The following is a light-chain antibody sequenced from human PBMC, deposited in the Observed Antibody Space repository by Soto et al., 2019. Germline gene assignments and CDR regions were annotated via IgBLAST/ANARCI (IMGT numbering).Light chain of an antibody. CDR2: DAS. CDR3: QQYDNLPLT. V-gene: IGKV1-33*01. Sequence: DIQMTQAPASLSASVRGRVALTCRASQRISNYLNWYQQKPGKAPKLLIYDASNLETGVPSRFSGSGSGTDFTFTISSLQPEDIATYYCQQYDNLPLTFGGGTKVDIK. J-gene: IGKJ4*01. CDR1: QRISNY.